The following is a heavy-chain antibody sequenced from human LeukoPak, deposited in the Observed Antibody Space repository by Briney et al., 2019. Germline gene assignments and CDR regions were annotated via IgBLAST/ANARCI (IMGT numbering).Heavy chain of an antibody. V-gene: IGHV4-39*01. Sequence: SGTLSLTCTVSGGSISSSSHYWGWTRHPPGTGLEWIGSIYYSGSTYYNPSLKSRVTISVDTSKNQFSLNLSSVTAADTAVYYCARMSVDHTFDFWGQGTKVTVSS. CDR1: GGSISSSSHY. CDR3: ARMSVDHTFDF. CDR2: IYYSGST. J-gene: IGHJ3*01. D-gene: IGHD6-19*01.